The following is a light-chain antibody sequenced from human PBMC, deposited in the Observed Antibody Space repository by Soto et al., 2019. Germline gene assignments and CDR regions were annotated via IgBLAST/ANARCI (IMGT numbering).Light chain of an antibody. V-gene: IGKV1-39*01. CDR3: QQRYSTPWT. CDR1: QSISSY. J-gene: IGKJ1*01. CDR2: AAS. Sequence: DIQMTQSPSSLSASVGDRVTITCRALQSISSYLNWYQQQPGKAHKLLIYAASSLQSRLPSRVSVSGSGPDFTLTLSSLRPEDLAPSYCQQRYSTPWTFGQGTKLEIK.